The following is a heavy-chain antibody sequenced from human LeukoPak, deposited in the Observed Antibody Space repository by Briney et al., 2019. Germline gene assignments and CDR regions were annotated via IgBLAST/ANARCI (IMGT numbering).Heavy chain of an antibody. CDR1: GGSISSYY. Sequence: PSETLSLTCTVSGGSISSYYWSWIRQPPGKGLEWIGYIYYSGSTNYNPSLKSRVTISVDTSKNQFSLKLSSVTAADTAVYYCAALWFGEDYWGQGTLVTVSS. V-gene: IGHV4-59*01. CDR2: IYYSGST. J-gene: IGHJ4*02. D-gene: IGHD3-10*01. CDR3: AALWFGEDY.